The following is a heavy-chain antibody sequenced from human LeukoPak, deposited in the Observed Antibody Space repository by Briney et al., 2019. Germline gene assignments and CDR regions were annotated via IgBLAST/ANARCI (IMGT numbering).Heavy chain of an antibody. CDR1: GFTFSGSA. J-gene: IGHJ6*02. D-gene: IGHD1-26*01. CDR2: IRGKADNYAT. CDR3: TRLRAANTESYLYYYHGMDV. Sequence: GGSLKLSCAASGFTFSGSAIHWVRQASGKGLEWVGRIRGKADNYATTYAASVKGRFTISRDDSKNTAYLQINSLKTEDTAVYYCTRLRAANTESYLYYYHGMDVWGQGTTVTVSS. V-gene: IGHV3-73*01.